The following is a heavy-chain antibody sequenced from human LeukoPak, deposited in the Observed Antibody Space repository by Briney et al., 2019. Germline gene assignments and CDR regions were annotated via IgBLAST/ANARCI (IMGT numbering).Heavy chain of an antibody. J-gene: IGHJ4*02. CDR1: GFTFSSSC. CDR2: IKRDGSEK. CDR3: ARLGPASSGWPESFDY. D-gene: IGHD6-19*01. V-gene: IGHV3-7*03. Sequence: PGGSLRLSCVASGFTFSSSCMSSVRQAPGKGLKWVANIKRDGSEKYYVDSVKGRFTISRDNAKNSLDLQMNSLRVEDTAVYYCARLGPASSGWPESFDYWGQGTLVTVSS.